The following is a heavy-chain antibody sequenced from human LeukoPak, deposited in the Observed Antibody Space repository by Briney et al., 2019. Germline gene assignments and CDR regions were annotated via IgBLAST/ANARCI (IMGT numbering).Heavy chain of an antibody. D-gene: IGHD5/OR15-5a*01. CDR1: DYSITSGDY. Sequence: SETLSLTCVVSDYSITSGDYWAWIRQPPGKGLEWIGSIYNSVSTSYNPSFKSRVTMSLDPSKNQFSLNLRSVSAADTAVYYCARNMSTEGWFDSWGRGILVTVSS. CDR2: IYNSVST. J-gene: IGHJ5*01. V-gene: IGHV4-38-2*01. CDR3: ARNMSTEGWFDS.